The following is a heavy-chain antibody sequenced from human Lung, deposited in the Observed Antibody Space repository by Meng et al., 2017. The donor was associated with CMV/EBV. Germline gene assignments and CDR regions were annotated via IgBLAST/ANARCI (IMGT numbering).Heavy chain of an antibody. CDR3: ARVGAYCGGDCYHPR. CDR1: CGARSSSDW. Sequence: LEESGAGLVEAAGTRSLTGVGSCGARSSSDWGSCGRQSQGKGLEWIGEIYHGGSTNYNPFLKCRVTISVDESKNQFSLRLSSVTAADTAVYYCARVGAYCGGDCYHPRWGQGTLVTVSS. D-gene: IGHD2-21*02. J-gene: IGHJ4*02. V-gene: IGHV4-4*02. CDR2: IYHGGST.